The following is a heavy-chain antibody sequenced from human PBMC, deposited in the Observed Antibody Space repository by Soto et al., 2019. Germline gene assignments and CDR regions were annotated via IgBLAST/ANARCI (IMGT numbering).Heavy chain of an antibody. CDR3: ARRGSRGVRYFDY. Sequence: GGSLRLSCAASGFTFSSYSMNWVRQAPGKGLEWVSYISSSSSTIYYADSVKGRFTISRDNAKNSLYLQMNSLRAEDTAVYYCARRGSRGVRYFDYWGQGTLVTVSS. CDR2: ISSSSSTI. CDR1: GFTFSSYS. V-gene: IGHV3-48*01. J-gene: IGHJ4*02. D-gene: IGHD1-1*01.